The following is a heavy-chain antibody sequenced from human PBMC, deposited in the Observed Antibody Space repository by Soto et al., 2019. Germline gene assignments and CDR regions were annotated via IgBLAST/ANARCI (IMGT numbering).Heavy chain of an antibody. Sequence: SETLSLTCAVYGGSFSGYYWSWIRQPPGKGLEWIGEINHSGSTNYNPSLKSRVTISVDTSKNQFSLKLSSVTAADTAVYYCGRGRLGYSYGYASKYFDYWGQGTLVTVSS. J-gene: IGHJ4*02. V-gene: IGHV4-34*01. D-gene: IGHD5-18*01. CDR1: GGSFSGYY. CDR3: GRGRLGYSYGYASKYFDY. CDR2: INHSGST.